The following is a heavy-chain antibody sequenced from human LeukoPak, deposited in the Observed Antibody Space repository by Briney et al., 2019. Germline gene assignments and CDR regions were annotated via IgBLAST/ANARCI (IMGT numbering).Heavy chain of an antibody. D-gene: IGHD3-16*01. V-gene: IGHV1-24*01. Sequence: ASVKVSCKVSGYTLTELSMHWVRQAPGKGLEWMGGFDPEDGETIYAQKFQGRVTMTEDTSTDTAYMELSSLRSEDTAVYYCATGMITFGGVTTTFDYWGQGTLVTVSS. CDR1: GYTLTELS. CDR3: ATGMITFGGVTTTFDY. J-gene: IGHJ4*02. CDR2: FDPEDGET.